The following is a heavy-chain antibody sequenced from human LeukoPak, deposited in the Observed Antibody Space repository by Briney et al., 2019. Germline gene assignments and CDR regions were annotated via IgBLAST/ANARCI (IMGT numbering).Heavy chain of an antibody. D-gene: IGHD1-26*01. Sequence: ASVKVSCKASGYTFTGYYMHWVRQAPGQGLEWMGWINPNSGGTNYAQKFQGRVTMTRDTSISTAYMELSRPRSDDTAVYYCARDLVGATPFDPWGQGTLVTVSS. CDR2: INPNSGGT. CDR3: ARDLVGATPFDP. J-gene: IGHJ5*02. CDR1: GYTFTGYY. V-gene: IGHV1-2*02.